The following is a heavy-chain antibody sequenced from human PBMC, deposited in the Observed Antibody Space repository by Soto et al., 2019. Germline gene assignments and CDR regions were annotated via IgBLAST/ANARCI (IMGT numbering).Heavy chain of an antibody. Sequence: SLKVPSEFSGYTLTKLSMHWVRQAPGKGLEWMGGFDPEDGETIYAQKFQGRVTMTEDTSTDTAYMELSSLRSEDTAVYYCATAIFDWTFDYWGQGTLVNVSS. CDR1: GYTLTKLS. CDR3: ATAIFDWTFDY. D-gene: IGHD3-9*01. CDR2: FDPEDGET. J-gene: IGHJ4*02. V-gene: IGHV1-24*01.